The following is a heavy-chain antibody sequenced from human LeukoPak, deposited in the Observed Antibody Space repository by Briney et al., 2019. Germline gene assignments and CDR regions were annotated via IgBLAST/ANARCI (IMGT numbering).Heavy chain of an antibody. CDR2: ISAYNGNT. J-gene: IGHJ4*02. D-gene: IGHD3-10*01. CDR3: ARDPVYYGSGSYYKYPFDY. CDR1: GYTFTSYG. Sequence: GASVKVSCKASGYTFTSYGISWVRQAPGQGLEWMGWISAYNGNTNYAQKLQGRVTMTTDTSTSTAYMELRSLRSDDTAVYYCARDPVYYGSGSYYKYPFDYWGQGTLVTVSS. V-gene: IGHV1-18*01.